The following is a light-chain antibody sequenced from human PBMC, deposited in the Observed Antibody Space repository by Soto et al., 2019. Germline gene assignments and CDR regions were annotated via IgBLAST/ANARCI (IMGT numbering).Light chain of an antibody. Sequence: EIVLTQSPATLSLSPGERATLSCRASQSVSSYLAWYQQKPGQAPRLLIYDTSKRATGIPARFSGSGSGTDFTLTISSLEPEDFDVYYCQQRTNWPRSFTFGPGTKVDIK. V-gene: IGKV3-11*01. CDR2: DTS. CDR1: QSVSSY. CDR3: QQRTNWPRSFT. J-gene: IGKJ3*01.